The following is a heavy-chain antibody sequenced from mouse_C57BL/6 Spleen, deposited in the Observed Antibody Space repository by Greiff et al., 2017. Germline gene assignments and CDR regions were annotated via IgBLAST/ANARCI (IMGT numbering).Heavy chain of an antibody. Sequence: EVQRVESGAGLVQPGGSMKLSCAASGFTFTDAWMDWVRQSPEKGLEWVAEISNKANNHASYYAQYGKGRFTISRDDSKSGVYLQMDNLRAEDTGSYHCTSRQLGVLYALDYWGQGTSVTVSA. CDR1: GFTFTDAW. J-gene: IGHJ4*01. D-gene: IGHD3-2*01. CDR2: ISNKANNHAS. V-gene: IGHV6-6*01. CDR3: TSRQLGVLYALDY.